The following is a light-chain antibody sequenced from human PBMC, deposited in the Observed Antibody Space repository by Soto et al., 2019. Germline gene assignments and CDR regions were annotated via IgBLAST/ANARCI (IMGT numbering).Light chain of an antibody. CDR2: KVS. J-gene: IGKJ1*01. V-gene: IGKV2-30*01. Sequence: DVVMTQSPLSLPVTLGQPASISCRSSQSLLYSDGNTYLCWFQQRPGQSPRRLIYKVSSRDSGVPERFSGSGSGTDFTLKISRVEAEDVGVYYCMHGTYLPWTFGQGTKVEI. CDR1: QSLLYSDGNTY. CDR3: MHGTYLPWT.